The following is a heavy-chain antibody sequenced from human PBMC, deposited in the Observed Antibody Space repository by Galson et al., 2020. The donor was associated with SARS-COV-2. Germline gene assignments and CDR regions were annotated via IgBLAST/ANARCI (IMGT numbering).Heavy chain of an antibody. J-gene: IGHJ6*03. CDR1: GFTFGDYT. CDR3: TRDALGIPISGMVVGSHYYYYMDA. D-gene: IGHD3-3*01. CDR2: IRSEVYGGTT. V-gene: IGHV3-49*03. Sequence: GGSLRLSCTGSGFTFGDYTMSWFRQAPGKGLEWVGFIRSEVYGGTTEYAASVKGRFTISRDNSKSIAYLQMNSLKSEDTAVYFCTRDALGIPISGMVVGSHYYYYMDAWGKGTTVTVSS.